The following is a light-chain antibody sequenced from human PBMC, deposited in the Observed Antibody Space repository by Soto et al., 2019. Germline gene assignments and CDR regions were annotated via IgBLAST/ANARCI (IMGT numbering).Light chain of an antibody. CDR1: SSDVGGYNY. CDR3: TSYAGGNNV. J-gene: IGLJ1*01. Sequence: QSALTQPPSASGSPGQSVTISCTGTSSDVGGYNYVSWYQQNPGKVPKPMIYEVNQRPSGVTDRFSGSKSGNTASLTVSGLQAEDEADYYCTSYAGGNNVFGTGTKVTVL. CDR2: EVN. V-gene: IGLV2-8*01.